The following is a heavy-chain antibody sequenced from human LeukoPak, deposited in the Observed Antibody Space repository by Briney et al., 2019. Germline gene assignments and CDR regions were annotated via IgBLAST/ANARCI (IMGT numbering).Heavy chain of an antibody. CDR2: IIPILGIA. CDR1: GGTFSSYA. Sequence: SVKVSCKASGGTFSSYAISWVRQAPGQGLEWMGRIIPILGIANYAQKFQGRVTITADRSTSTAYMELSSLRSEDTAVYYCARGVLDYDILTGGTSWFDPWGQGTLVTVSS. V-gene: IGHV1-69*04. CDR3: ARGVLDYDILTGGTSWFDP. D-gene: IGHD3-9*01. J-gene: IGHJ5*02.